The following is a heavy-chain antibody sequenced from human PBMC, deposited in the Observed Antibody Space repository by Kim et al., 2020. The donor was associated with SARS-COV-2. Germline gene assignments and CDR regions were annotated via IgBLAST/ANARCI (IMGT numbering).Heavy chain of an antibody. D-gene: IGHD2-21*02. V-gene: IGHV3-48*03. Sequence: GGSLRLSCVASGLTFSNHEMSWVRQAPGKGLEWLSYINTSGTTKYYADSVKGRFTIYRDNAKNSLFLQMNSLRAEDTAAYYCAIRLGGDMYFYYYGLDVWGQGIMVTISS. J-gene: IGHJ6*02. CDR1: GLTFSNHE. CDR3: AIRLGGDMYFYYYGLDV. CDR2: INTSGTTK.